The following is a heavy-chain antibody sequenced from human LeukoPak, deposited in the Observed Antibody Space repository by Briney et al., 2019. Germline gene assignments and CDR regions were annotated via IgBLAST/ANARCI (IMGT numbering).Heavy chain of an antibody. CDR3: ARAGYYGSGSFGY. CDR1: GYSFTSYG. V-gene: IGHV1-18*01. J-gene: IGHJ4*02. Sequence: GESLKISCKGSGYSFTSYGISWVRQAPGQGLEWMGWISAYNGNTNYAQKLQGRVTMTTDTSTSTAYMELRSLRSDDTAVYYCARAGYYGSGSFGYWGQGTLVTVSS. CDR2: ISAYNGNT. D-gene: IGHD3-10*01.